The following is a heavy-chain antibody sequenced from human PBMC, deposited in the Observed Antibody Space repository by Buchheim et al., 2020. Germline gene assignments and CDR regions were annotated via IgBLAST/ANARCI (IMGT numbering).Heavy chain of an antibody. Sequence: QVQLVESGGGVVQPGRSLRLSCADSGFTFSSYAMHWVRQAPGKGLEWVAVISYDGSNKYYADSVKGRFTISRDNSKNTLYLQMNSLRAEDTAVYYCASYYDSSGYPFDYWGQGTL. J-gene: IGHJ4*02. CDR2: ISYDGSNK. D-gene: IGHD3-22*01. V-gene: IGHV3-30-3*01. CDR1: GFTFSSYA. CDR3: ASYYDSSGYPFDY.